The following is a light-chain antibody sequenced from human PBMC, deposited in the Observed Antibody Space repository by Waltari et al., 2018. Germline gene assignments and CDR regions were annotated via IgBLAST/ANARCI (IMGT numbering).Light chain of an antibody. CDR3: QQYDSLPLT. V-gene: IGKV1-33*01. J-gene: IGKJ3*01. CDR1: QDTSNY. CDR2: ATS. Sequence: DVQMTQSPSSLSASVGDRATITCQASQDTSNYLNWYQQKPGKAPNLLIYATSNLESGVPSRFSGSGSGTLFTFTISSLQPEDIATYYCQQYDSLPLTFGPGTTVDV.